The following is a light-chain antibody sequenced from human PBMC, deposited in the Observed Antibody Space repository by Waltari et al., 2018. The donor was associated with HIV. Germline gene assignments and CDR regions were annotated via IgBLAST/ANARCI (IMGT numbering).Light chain of an antibody. CDR1: SSKIGAGYD. CDR3: QSYDSSLSGWGV. J-gene: IGLJ2*01. Sequence: QSVLTQPPPVSGAPGQRVTISCTGISSKIGAGYDVPWTQQLPGTAPKLLIYGNSNRPSGVPDRFSGSKSGTSASLAITGLQAEDEADYYCQSYDSSLSGWGVFGGGTKLTVL. CDR2: GNS. V-gene: IGLV1-40*01.